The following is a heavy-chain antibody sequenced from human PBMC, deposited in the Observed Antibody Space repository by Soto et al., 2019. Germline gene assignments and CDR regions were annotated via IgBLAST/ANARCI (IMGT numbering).Heavy chain of an antibody. Sequence: QVQLVQSGGEVKKPGAAVKVSCKASGYTFTTFGIGWVRQAPGQGLEWMGCISAYSGNTEYPQKLQGRVTMTIDTSTSTTYMELRSLRSDDTAVYYCARAYCSGGSCYLDYWGQGALVTVSS. CDR1: GYTFTTFG. D-gene: IGHD2-15*01. CDR2: ISAYSGNT. CDR3: ARAYCSGGSCYLDY. V-gene: IGHV1-18*01. J-gene: IGHJ4*02.